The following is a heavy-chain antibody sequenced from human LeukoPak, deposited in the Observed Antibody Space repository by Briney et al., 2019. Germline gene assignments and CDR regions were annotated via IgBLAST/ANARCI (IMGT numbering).Heavy chain of an antibody. V-gene: IGHV4-39*07. Sequence: SETLSLTCTVSGGSISSSSYYWGWIRQPPGKGLEWIGSIYYSGSTYYNPSLKSRVTISVDTSKNQFSLKLSSVTAADTAVYYCAREAASWNYPGAFDIWGQGTMVTVSS. CDR2: IYYSGST. CDR1: GGSISSSSYY. J-gene: IGHJ3*02. D-gene: IGHD1-7*01. CDR3: AREAASWNYPGAFDI.